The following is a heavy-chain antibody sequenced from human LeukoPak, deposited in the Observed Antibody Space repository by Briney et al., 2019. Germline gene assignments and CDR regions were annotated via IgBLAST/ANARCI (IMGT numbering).Heavy chain of an antibody. CDR1: GFTFSSYS. V-gene: IGHV3-21*01. CDR3: ARGLGSSWYSPDY. D-gene: IGHD6-13*01. Sequence: GGSLRLSCAASGFTFSSYSMNWVRQAPGKGLEWVSSITGSSSYIYYADLVKGRFTISRDNAKNSLYLQINSLRAEDTAVYYCARGLGSSWYSPDYWGKGTLVTVSS. J-gene: IGHJ4*02. CDR2: ITGSSSYI.